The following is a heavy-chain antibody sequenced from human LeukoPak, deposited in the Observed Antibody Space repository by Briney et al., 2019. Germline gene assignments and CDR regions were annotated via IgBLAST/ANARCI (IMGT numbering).Heavy chain of an antibody. CDR1: GGSISSSSYY. Sequence: SETLSLTCIVSGGSISSSSYYWGWIRQPPRKGLEWIGSMYYSGNTYYNPSLKSRVTVSVDTSKNQFSLKLSSVTAADTAMYYCATSPDYSNRWFHFGYWGQGTLVTVSS. J-gene: IGHJ4*02. V-gene: IGHV4-39*01. CDR2: MYYSGNT. CDR3: ATSPDYSNRWFHFGY. D-gene: IGHD6-13*01.